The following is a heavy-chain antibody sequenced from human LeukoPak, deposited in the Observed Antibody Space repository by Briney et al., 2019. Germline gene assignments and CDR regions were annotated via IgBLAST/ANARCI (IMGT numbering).Heavy chain of an antibody. CDR2: IFYSGNT. J-gene: IGHJ4*02. CDR3: ARHPPKAPFDY. CDR1: GGSISNYY. Sequence: SETLSLTCTVSGGSISNYYWSWIRQPPGQGLEWIGYIFYSGNTNYNPSLKSRVTISVDTSNNQFSLKLSSVIAADTAVYYCARHPPKAPFDYWGQGTLVTVSS. V-gene: IGHV4-59*08.